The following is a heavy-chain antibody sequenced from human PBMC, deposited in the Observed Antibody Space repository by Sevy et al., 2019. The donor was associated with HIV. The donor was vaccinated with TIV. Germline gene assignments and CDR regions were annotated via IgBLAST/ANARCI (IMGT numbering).Heavy chain of an antibody. J-gene: IGHJ4*02. CDR3: ARDRGGSSGLDY. D-gene: IGHD3-22*01. CDR2: ISYDGSNK. Sequence: GGSLRLSCAASGFTFSSYAMHWVRQAPGKGLEWVAVISYDGSNKYYADSVKGRFTISRDNSKNTLYLQMNSLRAEDTAVYYCARDRGGSSGLDYWRQGTLVTVSS. CDR1: GFTFSSYA. V-gene: IGHV3-30*04.